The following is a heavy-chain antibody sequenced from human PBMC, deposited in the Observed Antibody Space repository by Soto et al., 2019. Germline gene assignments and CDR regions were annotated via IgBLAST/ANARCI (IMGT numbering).Heavy chain of an antibody. CDR1: GGSITSGGYY. CDR2: IYYSGST. D-gene: IGHD2-15*01. V-gene: IGHV4-31*02. J-gene: IGHJ4*02. CDR3: ARRRYCGGGSCYQVFDY. Sequence: QVQLQESGPGLVKPSQTLSLTCTVSGGSITSGGYYWTWIRQHPGKGLEWIGYIYYSGSTYYNPSLKSRITISVDTSKTQFSLKLSSVTAADTAVYYCARRRYCGGGSCYQVFDYWGQGTLVTVSS.